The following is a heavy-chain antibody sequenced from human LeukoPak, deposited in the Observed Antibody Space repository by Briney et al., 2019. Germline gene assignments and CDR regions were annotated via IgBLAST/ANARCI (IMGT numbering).Heavy chain of an antibody. V-gene: IGHV1-18*01. CDR1: GYTFTSYG. Sequence: GASVKVSCKASGYTFTSYGISWVRQAPGQGLEWMGWISAYNGNTNYAQKLQGRVTMTTDTSTSTAYMELRSLRSDDTAVYYCARHPPTLRFSEWLFPSYYYYGMDVWGQGTTVTVSS. J-gene: IGHJ6*02. CDR3: ARHPPTLRFSEWLFPSYYYYGMDV. CDR2: ISAYNGNT. D-gene: IGHD3-3*01.